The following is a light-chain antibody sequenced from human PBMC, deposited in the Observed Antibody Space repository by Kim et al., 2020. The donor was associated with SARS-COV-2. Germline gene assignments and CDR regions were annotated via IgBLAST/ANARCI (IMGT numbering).Light chain of an antibody. CDR3: QSADSSGTFKV. Sequence: SYELTQPPSVSVSPGQTARITCSGDALPKQYAYWYQQKPGQAPVLVIYTDSERPSGIPERFSGSSSGTTVTFTISGVQAEDEADYYCQSADSSGTFKVFG. CDR2: TDS. CDR1: ALPKQY. J-gene: IGLJ6*01. V-gene: IGLV3-25*03.